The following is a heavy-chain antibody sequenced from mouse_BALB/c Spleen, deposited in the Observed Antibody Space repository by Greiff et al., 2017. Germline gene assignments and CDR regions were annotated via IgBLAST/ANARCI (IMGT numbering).Heavy chain of an antibody. CDR2: INSNGGST. J-gene: IGHJ2*01. V-gene: IGHV5-6-3*01. CDR1: GFTFSSYG. CDR3: ARGGDY. Sequence: EVQLVESGGGLVQPGGSLKLSCAASGFTFSSYGMSWVRQTPDKRLELVATINSNGGSTYYPDSVKGRFTISRDNAKNTLYLQMSSLKSEDTAMYYCARGGDYWGQGTTLTVSS.